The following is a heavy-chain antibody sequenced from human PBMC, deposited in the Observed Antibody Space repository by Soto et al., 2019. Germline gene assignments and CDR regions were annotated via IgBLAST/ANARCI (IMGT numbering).Heavy chain of an antibody. CDR2: IIPIFGTA. CDR3: ARERVQDIVVVPAAPFDY. J-gene: IGHJ4*02. D-gene: IGHD2-2*01. Sequence: QVQLVQSGAEVKKPGSSVEVSCKASGGTFSSYAISWVRQAPGQGLEWMGGIIPIFGTANYAQKFQGRVMITADESTSTAYMELSSLRSEDTAVYYCARERVQDIVVVPAAPFDYWGQGTLVTVSS. V-gene: IGHV1-69*01. CDR1: GGTFSSYA.